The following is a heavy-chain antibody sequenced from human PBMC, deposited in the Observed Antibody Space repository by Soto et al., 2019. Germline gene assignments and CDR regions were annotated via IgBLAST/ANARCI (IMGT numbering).Heavy chain of an antibody. D-gene: IGHD3-22*01. CDR3: ARDPKSYYDSSGYPMGYFDY. CDR1: GFTFSSYG. Sequence: GGSLRLSCAASGFTFSSYGMHWVRQAPGKGLEWVAVIWYDGSNKYYADSVKGRFTISRDNSKNTLYLQMNSLRAEDTAVYYCARDPKSYYDSSGYPMGYFDYWGQGTLVTVSS. V-gene: IGHV3-33*01. J-gene: IGHJ4*02. CDR2: IWYDGSNK.